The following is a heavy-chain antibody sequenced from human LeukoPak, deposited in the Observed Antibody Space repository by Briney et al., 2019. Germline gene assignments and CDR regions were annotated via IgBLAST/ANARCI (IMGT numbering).Heavy chain of an antibody. D-gene: IGHD6-13*01. V-gene: IGHV1-18*01. CDR2: ISAYNGNT. CDR1: GYTFTSYG. CDR3: ARAGIAAAGPRSPFDY. Sequence: ASLKVSCKASGYTFTSYGISWGRQAPGQGLGWMGWISAYNGNTNYAQKLQGRVTMTTDTSTSTAYMELRSLRSDDTAVYYCARAGIAAAGPRSPFDYWGQGTLVTVSS. J-gene: IGHJ4*02.